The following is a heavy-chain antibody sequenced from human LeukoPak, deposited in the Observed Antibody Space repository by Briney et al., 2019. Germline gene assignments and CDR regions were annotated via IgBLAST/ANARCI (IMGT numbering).Heavy chain of an antibody. CDR1: GFTFSSYG. V-gene: IGHV3-30*18. Sequence: GGSLRPSCAASGFTFSSYGMHWVRQAPGKGLEWVAVISYDGSNKYYVDSVKGRFTISRDNSKNTLYLQMNSLRAEDTAVYFCAKGLWELLENWFDAWGQGTLVTVSS. J-gene: IGHJ5*02. D-gene: IGHD1-26*01. CDR3: AKGLWELLENWFDA. CDR2: ISYDGSNK.